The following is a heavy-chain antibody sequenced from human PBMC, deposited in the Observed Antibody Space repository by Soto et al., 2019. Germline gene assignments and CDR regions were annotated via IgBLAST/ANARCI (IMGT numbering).Heavy chain of an antibody. D-gene: IGHD1-26*01. CDR3: AREVGAPSGWLDP. CDR2: ISASGGLK. CDR1: GFTFTNYA. J-gene: IGHJ5*02. Sequence: EVQLSESGGYLRQPGGSLRLSCAASGFTFTNYAMPWGRQTPGKGLEWVSGISASGGLKYYADSVRGRFTVSRDNSKNILYLQMDNLRDEDTALYYCAREVGAPSGWLDPWGQVTQVTVSS. V-gene: IGHV3-23*01.